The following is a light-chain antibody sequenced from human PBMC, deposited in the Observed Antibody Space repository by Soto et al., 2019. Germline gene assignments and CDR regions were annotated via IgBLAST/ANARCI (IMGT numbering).Light chain of an antibody. CDR1: QSISSW. J-gene: IGKJ2*01. CDR2: DAS. V-gene: IGKV1-5*01. Sequence: DIPMTQSPSTLSASVGDRVTITCRASQSISSWLAWYQQKPVKAPKLLIYDASSLETGVPSSFSGSGSGTDFTLTISSLQPDDFATYYCQQYNSYSTFGQGTKLEIK. CDR3: QQYNSYST.